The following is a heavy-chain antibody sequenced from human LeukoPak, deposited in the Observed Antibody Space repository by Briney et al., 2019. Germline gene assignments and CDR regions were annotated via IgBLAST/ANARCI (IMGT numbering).Heavy chain of an antibody. J-gene: IGHJ4*02. D-gene: IGHD3-10*01. V-gene: IGHV3-23*01. Sequence: GGSLRLSCAGSGFAFSTYAMSWVRQAAGMGLGWVSSISADGQVTYYADSVEGRFTVSIYNPNSTLDLQLNSLRAEDTATYYRAREPYKTILYRLAHWGQGTLVTVSS. CDR1: GFAFSTYA. CDR2: ISADGQVT. CDR3: AREPYKTILYRLAH.